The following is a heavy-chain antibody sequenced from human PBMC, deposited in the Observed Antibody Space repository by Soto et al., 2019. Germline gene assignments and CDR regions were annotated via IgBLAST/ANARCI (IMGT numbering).Heavy chain of an antibody. J-gene: IGHJ5*02. Sequence: QVQLRESGPGLVKPSQTLSLTCSVSGASVAGGSYYWSWVRQPPGKGLEWIGYIPSRGRPFYNPSLTIRGTISAHTSKNHPPLQLTSVTAADTAVYYCARVTYIVYDFALWGQGTLVTVSS. D-gene: IGHD2-21*01. CDR2: IPSRGRP. CDR3: ARVTYIVYDFAL. V-gene: IGHV4-30-4*01. CDR1: GASVAGGSYY.